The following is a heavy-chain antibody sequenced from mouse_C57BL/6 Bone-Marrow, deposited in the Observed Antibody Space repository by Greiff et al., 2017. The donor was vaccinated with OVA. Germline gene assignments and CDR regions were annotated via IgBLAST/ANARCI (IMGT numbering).Heavy chain of an antibody. Sequence: QVQLQQSGPGLVQPSQCLSISCTVSGFSFTSYGVHWVRQSPGKGLEWLGVIWSGGSTDYNAAFISSLSISKDNSKSQVFFKMDSLQADDTAIYYCARKGYDDDARAMDYWGQGTSVTVSS. J-gene: IGHJ4*01. CDR3: ARKGYDDDARAMDY. CDR1: GFSFTSYG. D-gene: IGHD2-4*01. CDR2: IWSGGST. V-gene: IGHV2-2*01.